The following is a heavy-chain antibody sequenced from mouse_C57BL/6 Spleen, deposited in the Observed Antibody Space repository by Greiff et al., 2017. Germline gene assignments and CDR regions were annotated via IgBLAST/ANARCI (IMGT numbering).Heavy chain of an antibody. Sequence: EVQLVESGGGLVKPGGSLKLSCAVSGFTFSSYTMSWVRQTPEKRLEWVATISGGGGNTYYPDSVKGRFTISRDNAKNTLYLQMSSLRSEDTALYYCARHDIYDGYYDAMDYWGQGTSVTVSS. V-gene: IGHV5-9*01. CDR1: GFTFSSYT. CDR2: ISGGGGNT. CDR3: ARHDIYDGYYDAMDY. D-gene: IGHD2-3*01. J-gene: IGHJ4*01.